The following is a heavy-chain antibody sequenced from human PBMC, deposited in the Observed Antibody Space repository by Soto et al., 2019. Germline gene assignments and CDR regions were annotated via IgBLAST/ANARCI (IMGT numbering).Heavy chain of an antibody. V-gene: IGHV6-1*01. CDR3: ARQSSSKYYCGMDV. CDR1: GDSVSSNSAA. D-gene: IGHD3-10*01. J-gene: IGHJ6*02. Sequence: SQTLSLTCAISGDSVSSNSAAWNWIRQSPSRGLEWLGRTYYRSKWYNDCAVSVKSRITINPGTSRNQFSLQLNSVTPEDTAVYYCARQSSSKYYCGMDVWGQGTTVTVSS. CDR2: TYYRSKWYN.